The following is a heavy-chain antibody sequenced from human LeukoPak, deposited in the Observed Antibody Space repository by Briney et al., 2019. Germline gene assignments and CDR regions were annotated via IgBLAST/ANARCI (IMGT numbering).Heavy chain of an antibody. CDR3: ARETSSGWYIPL. CDR1: GFAFSSYS. J-gene: IGHJ4*02. Sequence: GGSLRLSCAASGFAFSSYSMNWVRQAPGKGLEWISYISRSISTIYYADSVKGRFIISRDNAKNSLFLQMNSLRDEDTAVYYCARETSSGWYIPLWGQETLVTVSS. V-gene: IGHV3-48*02. CDR2: ISRSISTI. D-gene: IGHD6-19*01.